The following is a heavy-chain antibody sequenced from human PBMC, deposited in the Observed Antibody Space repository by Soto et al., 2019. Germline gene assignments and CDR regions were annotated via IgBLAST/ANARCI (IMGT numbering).Heavy chain of an antibody. CDR2: ISSSSSYI. Sequence: GGSLRLSCAASGFTFSSYSMNWVRQAPGKGLEWVSSISSSSSYIYYADSVKGRFTISRDNAKNSLYLQMNSLRAEDTAVYYCARVHCSGGSCYHAFDIWGQGTMVTVSS. J-gene: IGHJ3*02. D-gene: IGHD2-15*01. CDR1: GFTFSSYS. CDR3: ARVHCSGGSCYHAFDI. V-gene: IGHV3-21*01.